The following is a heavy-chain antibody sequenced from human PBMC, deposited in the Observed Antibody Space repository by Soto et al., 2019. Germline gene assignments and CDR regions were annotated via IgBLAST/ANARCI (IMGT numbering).Heavy chain of an antibody. CDR2: ISSSGSTI. Sequence: LRLSCAASGFTFSSYEMNWVRQAPGKGLEWVSYISSSGSTIYYADSVKGRFPISRDNAKNSLYLQMNSLRAEDTAVYYCARGGVYGDYQLDYWGPGTLVAVSS. CDR1: GFTFSSYE. CDR3: ARGGVYGDYQLDY. J-gene: IGHJ4*02. D-gene: IGHD4-17*01. V-gene: IGHV3-48*03.